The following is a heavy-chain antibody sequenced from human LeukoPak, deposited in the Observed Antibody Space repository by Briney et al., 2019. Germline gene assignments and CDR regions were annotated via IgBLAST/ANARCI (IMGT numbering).Heavy chain of an antibody. CDR2: INPSGGST. CDR3: ARDGLATTVVRYYYYMDV. CDR1: GYTFTSYY. D-gene: IGHD4-23*01. Sequence: ASVKVSCKASGYTFTSYYMHWVRQAPGQGLEWMGIINPSGGSTSYAQKFQGRVTMTRDTSTSTVYMELSSLRSEDTAVYYCARDGLATTVVRYYYYMDVWGKGTTVTVSS. J-gene: IGHJ6*03. V-gene: IGHV1-46*01.